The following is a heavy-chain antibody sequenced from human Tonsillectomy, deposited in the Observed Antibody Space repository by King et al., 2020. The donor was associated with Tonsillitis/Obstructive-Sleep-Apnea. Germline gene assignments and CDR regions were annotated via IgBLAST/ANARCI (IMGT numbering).Heavy chain of an antibody. Sequence: TLKESGPTLVKPTQTLTLTCTFSGFSLSTSGVGVGWIRQPPGKALEWLALIYWDDDKCYSPSLKRRLTISKDTSKNQVVLTMTNMDPVDTATYYCAHRAQCCSYCYSVSFYIWGQGAVVTVS. CDR3: AHRAQCCSYCYSVSFYI. V-gene: IGHV2-5*02. CDR2: IYWDDDK. CDR1: GFSLSTSGVG. D-gene: IGHD2-21*02. J-gene: IGHJ3*02.